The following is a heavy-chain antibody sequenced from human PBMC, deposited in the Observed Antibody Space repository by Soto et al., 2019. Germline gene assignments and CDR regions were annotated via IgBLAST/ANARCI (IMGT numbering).Heavy chain of an antibody. J-gene: IGHJ4*02. D-gene: IGHD6-19*01. CDR1: GFSLSTTGVG. Sequence: QITLKESGPTLVKPTQTLTPTCTFSGFSLSTTGVGVGWIRQPPGKALEWLALIYWDDDKRYSPSLRSRVTITKDTSSNQVVLIMINMDPVDTATYFCARRLRGTAVAGRGYFDYWGQGTLVTVSS. V-gene: IGHV2-5*02. CDR3: ARRLRGTAVAGRGYFDY. CDR2: IYWDDDK.